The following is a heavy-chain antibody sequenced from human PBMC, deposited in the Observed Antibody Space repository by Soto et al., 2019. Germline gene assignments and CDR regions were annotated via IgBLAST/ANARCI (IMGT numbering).Heavy chain of an antibody. J-gene: IGHJ4*02. Sequence: GGSLRLSCAASGFTFSTYGMHWVRQAPGKGLEWVAAMSYDGVNKHYRDSVKGRFTISRDIAKNMLYLQMTSLRLEDTAIYYCARDPDLIEAAGNYFDYWGQGTLVTVSS. V-gene: IGHV3-30*03. CDR1: GFTFSTYG. CDR2: MSYDGVNK. D-gene: IGHD6-13*01. CDR3: ARDPDLIEAAGNYFDY.